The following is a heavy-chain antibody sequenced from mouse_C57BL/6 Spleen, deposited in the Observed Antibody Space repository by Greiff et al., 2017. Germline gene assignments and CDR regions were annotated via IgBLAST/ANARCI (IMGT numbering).Heavy chain of an antibody. V-gene: IGHV1-53*01. CDR2: INPRHGGT. CDR3: ARITTVVEGY. Sequence: QVQLQQPGTELVKPGASVKLSCKASGYTFTSYWMHWVKQRPGPGLEWIGNINPRHGGTHSNEKFKGKATLTVDKSSNTAYMQLSSLTSEDSAVYYCARITTVVEGYWGQGTTLTVSS. CDR1: GYTFTSYW. D-gene: IGHD1-1*01. J-gene: IGHJ2*01.